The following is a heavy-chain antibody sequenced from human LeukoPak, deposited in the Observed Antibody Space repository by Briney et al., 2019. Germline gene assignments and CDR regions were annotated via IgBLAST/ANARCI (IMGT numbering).Heavy chain of an antibody. CDR1: GFAFSNYG. CDR2: IQYDGSNK. D-gene: IGHD3-10*01. J-gene: IGHJ4*02. Sequence: PGGSLRLSCAASGFAFSNYGLHWVRQAPGKGLEWVAFIQYDGSNKFHTDSVKGRFTISRDNSKNTLFLQMNSLRAEDTAVYYCAKPGGRVGESLNGIDYWSQGTLVTVSS. CDR3: AKPGGRVGESLNGIDY. V-gene: IGHV3-30*02.